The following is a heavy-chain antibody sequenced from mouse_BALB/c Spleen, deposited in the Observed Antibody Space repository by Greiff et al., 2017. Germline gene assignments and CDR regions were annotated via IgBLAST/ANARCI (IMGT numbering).Heavy chain of an antibody. D-gene: IGHD3-1*01. CDR3: ARGGGYEIYYAMDY. J-gene: IGHJ4*01. Sequence: VQLQQSGAELVKPGASVKLSCTASGFNIKDTYMHWVKQRPEQGLEWIGRIDPANGNTKYDQKFQGKATITADTSSNTAYLQLSSLTSEDTAVYYCARGGGYEIYYAMDYWGQGTSVTVSS. CDR2: IDPANGNT. CDR1: GFNIKDTY. V-gene: IGHV14-3*02.